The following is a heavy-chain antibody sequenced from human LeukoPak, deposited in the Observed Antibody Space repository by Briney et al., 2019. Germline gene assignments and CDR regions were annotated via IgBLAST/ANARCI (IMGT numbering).Heavy chain of an antibody. CDR1: GYTFTGYY. V-gene: IGHV1-2*06. D-gene: IGHD2-15*01. Sequence: ASVKVSCKASGYTFTGYYMYWVRQAPGQGLEWMGRINPNSGGTDYAQNFQGRVTMTRDTSISTAYMELSRLRSDDTAVYYCARGYCSGGTCYLVENWFDPWGQGTLDTVSS. J-gene: IGHJ5*02. CDR2: INPNSGGT. CDR3: ARGYCSGGTCYLVENWFDP.